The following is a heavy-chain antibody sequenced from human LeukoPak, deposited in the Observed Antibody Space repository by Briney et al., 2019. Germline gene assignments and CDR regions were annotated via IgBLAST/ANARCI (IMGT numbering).Heavy chain of an antibody. CDR1: GYLFANYW. CDR3: ARPVEMATSPFDY. CDR2: IYPDDSDT. J-gene: IGHJ4*02. Sequence: PGESLKISCKGSGYLFANYWIAWVRQMPGKGLEWMGIIYPDDSDTRYSPSFQGQVTISADRSIATAYLQWSSLKASDTAMYYCARPVEMATSPFDYWGQGTLVTVSS. D-gene: IGHD5-24*01. V-gene: IGHV5-51*01.